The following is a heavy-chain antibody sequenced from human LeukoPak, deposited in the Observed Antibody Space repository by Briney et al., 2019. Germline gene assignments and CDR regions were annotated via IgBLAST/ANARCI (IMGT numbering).Heavy chain of an antibody. V-gene: IGHV1-69*13. CDR2: IIPIFGTA. Sequence: SVKVSCKASGGTFSSYAISWVRQAPGQGLEWMGGIIPIFGTANYAQKSQGRVTITADESTSTAYMELSSLRSEDTAVYYCARGYYGSGSYYYYYYYMDVWGKGTTVTVSS. CDR1: GGTFSSYA. CDR3: ARGYYGSGSYYYYYYYMDV. J-gene: IGHJ6*03. D-gene: IGHD3-10*01.